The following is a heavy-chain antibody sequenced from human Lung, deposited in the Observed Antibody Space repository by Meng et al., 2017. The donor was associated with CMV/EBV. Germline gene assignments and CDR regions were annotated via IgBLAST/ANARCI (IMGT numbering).Heavy chain of an antibody. J-gene: IGHJ5*02. CDR2: INAYNINT. CDR1: VSPFPSYS. D-gene: IGHD2/OR15-2a*01. CDR3: ERDRFYDTTANWFDP. Sequence: SVSPFPSYSITWVRQAPGQGLQWVGWINAYNINTNYAQKLQGRVTMTTDTSTSKAYMELRSLRSDDTAIYYCERDRFYDTTANWFDPWGQGTLVTVSS. V-gene: IGHV1-18*01.